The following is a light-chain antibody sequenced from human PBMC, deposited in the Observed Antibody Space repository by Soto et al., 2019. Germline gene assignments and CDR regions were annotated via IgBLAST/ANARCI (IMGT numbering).Light chain of an antibody. V-gene: IGKV3-15*01. CDR2: GAS. CDR3: QQYTNWPPWT. Sequence: EIVMTQSPATLSVSPGERATLSCRASQSVRSNLAWYQQKPGQAPRLIIYGASTRATGIPARFSGSGSGTEFTITISSLQSEDVAVYYCQQYTNWPPWTFGQGTKVEIK. J-gene: IGKJ1*01. CDR1: QSVRSN.